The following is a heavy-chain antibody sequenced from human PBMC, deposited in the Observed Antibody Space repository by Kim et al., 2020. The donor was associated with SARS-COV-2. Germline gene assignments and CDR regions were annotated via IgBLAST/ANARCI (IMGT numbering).Heavy chain of an antibody. CDR2: NK. V-gene: IGHV3-33*02. CDR3: ARSLGCYVMDV. J-gene: IGHJ6*02. D-gene: IGHD6-19*01. Sequence: NKYSADTAKRRFTVSRDKSTDTLYLQMDGLRAEDTAVCYCARSLGCYVMDVWGQGTTVTVSS.